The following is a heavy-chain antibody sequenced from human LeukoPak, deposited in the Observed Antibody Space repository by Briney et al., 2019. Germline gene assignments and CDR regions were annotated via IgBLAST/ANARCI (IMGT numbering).Heavy chain of an antibody. CDR2: ISYDGSNK. D-gene: IGHD3-3*01. V-gene: IGHV3-30-3*01. CDR1: GFTFSSYA. Sequence: GGSLRLSCAASGFTFSSYAMHWVRQAPGKGLEWVAVISYDGSNKYYADSVKGRFTISRDNSKNTLYLQMNSLRAEDTAVYYCARDYRDNYDFWSGYVDDAFDIWGQGTMVTVSS. J-gene: IGHJ3*02. CDR3: ARDYRDNYDFWSGYVDDAFDI.